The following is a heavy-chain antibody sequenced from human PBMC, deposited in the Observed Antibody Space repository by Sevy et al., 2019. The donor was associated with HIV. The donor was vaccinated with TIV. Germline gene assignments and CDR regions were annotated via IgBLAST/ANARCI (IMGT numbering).Heavy chain of an antibody. J-gene: IGHJ5*02. CDR3: ATSANLDTSWFDP. V-gene: IGHV1-2*02. Sequence: ASVKVSCKTSGSTSSDDYIHWVRQAPGERLEWMGWINSAGTNYAETFQGRVTMTRDASITTAYMELNSLRSDDTATYYCATSANLDTSWFDPWGQGVVVTVSS. CDR2: INSAGT. D-gene: IGHD1-1*01. CDR1: GSTSSDDY.